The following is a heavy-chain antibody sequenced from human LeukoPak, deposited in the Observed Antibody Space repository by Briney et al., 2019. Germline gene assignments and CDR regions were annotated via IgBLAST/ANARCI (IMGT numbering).Heavy chain of an antibody. CDR2: IYYNSST. V-gene: IGHV3-53*01. J-gene: IGHJ4*02. Sequence: GGSLRLSCAASGLTVSSNYMSWVRQVPGKGLEWVSVIYYNSSTYYADSVKGRFTISRDSSKNTLYLQMNSLRAEDTAVYYCARDRYSSGCPDYWGQGTLVTVSS. D-gene: IGHD6-19*01. CDR3: ARDRYSSGCPDY. CDR1: GLTVSSNY.